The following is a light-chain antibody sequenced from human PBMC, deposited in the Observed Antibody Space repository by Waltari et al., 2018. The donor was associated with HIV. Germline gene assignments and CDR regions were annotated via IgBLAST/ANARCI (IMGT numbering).Light chain of an antibody. CDR2: GNR. CDR3: QSYDSSLSGSKV. V-gene: IGLV1-40*01. J-gene: IGLJ3*02. CDR1: SSPIRAGAD. Sequence: QSVLTPPPSVSGAPGKRVTISCPGSSSPIRAGADVTWYQQLPGTAPKLRIYGNRNRPSGVPDRFSGSKSGTSASLAITGLQAEDEADYYCQSYDSSLSGSKVFGGGTKLTVL.